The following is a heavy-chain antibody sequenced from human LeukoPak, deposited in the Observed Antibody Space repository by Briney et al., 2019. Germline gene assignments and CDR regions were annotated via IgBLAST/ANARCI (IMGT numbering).Heavy chain of an antibody. CDR1: GYTFTSYY. J-gene: IGHJ5*02. CDR2: INPSAGST. V-gene: IGHV1-46*01. D-gene: IGHD6-13*01. CDR3: AREGGIAAADEGWFDP. Sequence: GASVKVSCKASGYTFTSYYMHWVRQALGQGLEWMGIINPSAGSTRYAQKFQGRVTMTRDTSTRTVYMELSSLRSEDTAVYYCAREGGIAAADEGWFDPWGQGTLVTVSS.